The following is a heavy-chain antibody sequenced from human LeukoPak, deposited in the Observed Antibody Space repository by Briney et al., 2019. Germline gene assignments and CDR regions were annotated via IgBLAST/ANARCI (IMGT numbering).Heavy chain of an antibody. CDR1: GFTFSRHG. J-gene: IGHJ4*02. Sequence: GGSLRLSCAPSGFTFSRHGMHWVRQAPGKGLEWVAVIWYDGSNKYYADSVKGRFTISRDNSKNTLYLQMNSLRAEDTAVYYCARDAYYGSGSSFDYWGQGTLVTVSS. CDR2: IWYDGSNK. D-gene: IGHD3-10*01. V-gene: IGHV3-33*08. CDR3: ARDAYYGSGSSFDY.